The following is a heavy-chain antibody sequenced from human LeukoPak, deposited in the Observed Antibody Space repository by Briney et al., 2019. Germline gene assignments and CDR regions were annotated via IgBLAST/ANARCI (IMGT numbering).Heavy chain of an antibody. V-gene: IGHV3-23*01. CDR3: AKDPQRSGYDWRDY. J-gene: IGHJ4*02. CDR2: ISGSGGST. Sequence: GGSLRLSCAASGFTFSSYSMNWVRQAPGKGLEWVSAISGSGGSTYYADSVKGRFTISRDNSKNTLYLQMNSLRAEDTAVYYCAKDPQRSGYDWRDYWGQGTLVTVSS. CDR1: GFTFSSYS. D-gene: IGHD5-12*01.